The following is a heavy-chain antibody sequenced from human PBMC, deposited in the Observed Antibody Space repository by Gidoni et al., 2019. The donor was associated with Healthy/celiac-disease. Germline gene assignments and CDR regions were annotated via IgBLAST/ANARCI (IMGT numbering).Heavy chain of an antibody. V-gene: IGHV1-69*01. CDR3: AWWGSHDYGGPNYYFDY. J-gene: IGHJ4*02. CDR2: IIPIFGTA. CDR1: GGTFSSHA. Sequence: QVQLVQSGAEVKKPGSSVTVSCKASGGTFSSHAISWVRQAPGQGLEWMGGIIPIFGTANYAQKFQGRVTITADESTSTAYMELSSLRSEDTAVYYCAWWGSHDYGGPNYYFDYWGQGTLVTVSS. D-gene: IGHD4-17*01.